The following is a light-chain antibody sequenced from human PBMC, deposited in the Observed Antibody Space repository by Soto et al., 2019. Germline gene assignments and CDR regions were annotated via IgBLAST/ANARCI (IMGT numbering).Light chain of an antibody. CDR1: QSVSSN. Sequence: EIVMTQSPATLSVSPGERATLSCRASQSVSSNLAWYQQKPGQAPRLLIYGASTRATGIPATFSGSGSGTEFALTINSLQSEDFAVYYCQQYNNWPPEITFGQGTRLEIK. CDR3: QQYNNWPPEIT. J-gene: IGKJ5*01. V-gene: IGKV3-15*01. CDR2: GAS.